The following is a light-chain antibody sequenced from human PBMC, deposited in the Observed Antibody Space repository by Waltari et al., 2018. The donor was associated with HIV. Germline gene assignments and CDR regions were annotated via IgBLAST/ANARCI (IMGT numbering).Light chain of an antibody. Sequence: QSVLSQPPSASGTPGQRVTFSCSGSSSNIGSNHVYWYQHFPGTAPNLLIYRNYQRPSGVPDRFSGSKSGTSASLAISGLRSEDEADYYCAVWDVSLNGRVFGGGTKLTIL. J-gene: IGLJ3*02. CDR3: AVWDVSLNGRV. CDR2: RNY. V-gene: IGLV1-47*01. CDR1: SSNIGSNH.